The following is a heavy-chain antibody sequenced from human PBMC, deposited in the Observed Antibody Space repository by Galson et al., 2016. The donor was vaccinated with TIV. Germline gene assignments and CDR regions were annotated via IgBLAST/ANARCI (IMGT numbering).Heavy chain of an antibody. D-gene: IGHD3-22*01. V-gene: IGHV1-69*04. Sequence: IENYAQKLQDRLTITADKSATAVYMELISLRSEDTAVYYCARESPPIWDSSGYYFDYWGQGTLVTVST. CDR2: IE. CDR3: ARESPPIWDSSGYYFDY. J-gene: IGHJ4*02.